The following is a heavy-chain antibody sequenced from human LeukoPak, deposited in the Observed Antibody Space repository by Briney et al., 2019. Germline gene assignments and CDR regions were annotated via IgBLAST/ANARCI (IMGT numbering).Heavy chain of an antibody. D-gene: IGHD4-17*01. Sequence: SETLSLTCTVSGGSISSYYWSWIRQPPGKELEWIAYIYYSGSTNFNPSLKSRVTISVDTSKNQFSLKLSSVTAADTAVYYCARDSYGDYEFDYWGQGTLVTVSS. CDR2: IYYSGST. J-gene: IGHJ4*02. CDR3: ARDSYGDYEFDY. CDR1: GGSISSYY. V-gene: IGHV4-59*12.